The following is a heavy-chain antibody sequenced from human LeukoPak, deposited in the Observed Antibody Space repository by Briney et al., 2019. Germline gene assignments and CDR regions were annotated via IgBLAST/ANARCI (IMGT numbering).Heavy chain of an antibody. Sequence: ASVKVSCKASGYIFTDYYIHWVRQAPGQGLEWMGWINPNIGGANYAQKFQGRVTMTRDTSISTAYMDLSSLTSDDTAVYYCARSNYGGQGAGDNWFDPWGQGTLVTVSS. CDR2: INPNIGGA. CDR3: ARSNYGGQGAGDNWFDP. V-gene: IGHV1-2*02. D-gene: IGHD4-23*01. J-gene: IGHJ5*02. CDR1: GYIFTDYY.